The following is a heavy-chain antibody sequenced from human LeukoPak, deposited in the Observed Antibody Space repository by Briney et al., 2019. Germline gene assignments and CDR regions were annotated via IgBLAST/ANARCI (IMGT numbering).Heavy chain of an antibody. J-gene: IGHJ4*02. CDR1: GGSISSSSFH. Sequence: SETLSLTCTVSGGSISSSSFHWGWIRQPPGKGLEWIGSMYYSGSTYYNPSLKTRLSISMDTSKNQFSLKLNSVTAADTAVYFCARVTEPQYIVEVTAIRKVGLPDHWGQGTLVTVSS. D-gene: IGHD2-21*02. V-gene: IGHV4-39*07. CDR3: ARVTEPQYIVEVTAIRKVGLPDH. CDR2: MYYSGST.